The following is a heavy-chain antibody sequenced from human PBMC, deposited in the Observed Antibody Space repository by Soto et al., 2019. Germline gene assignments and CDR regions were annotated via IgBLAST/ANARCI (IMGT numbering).Heavy chain of an antibody. Sequence: ASVKVSCKASGGTFSSYAISWVRQAPGQGLEWMGIINPSGGSTNYAQKFQGRVTITRDTSASTAYMELSSLRSEDTAVYYCARGSGLYYFDTWGQETLVPVSS. CDR3: ARGSGLYYFDT. CDR2: INPSGGST. CDR1: GGTFSSYA. V-gene: IGHV1-46*01. J-gene: IGHJ4*02. D-gene: IGHD3-10*01.